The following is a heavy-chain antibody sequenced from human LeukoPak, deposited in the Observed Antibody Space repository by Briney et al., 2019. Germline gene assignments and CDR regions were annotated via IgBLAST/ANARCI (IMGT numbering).Heavy chain of an antibody. CDR1: GGTFNIYA. CDR3: AVSGYCSSTSCYTLYFDY. J-gene: IGHJ4*02. D-gene: IGHD2-2*02. Sequence: WASVTVSCRASGGTFNIYAISWVRQAPGQGLEWMGGIIPIFGTANYAQKFQGRVTITTDVSTSTAYMELSSLRSEDTAVYYCAVSGYCSSTSCYTLYFDYWGQGTLVTVSS. V-gene: IGHV1-69*05. CDR2: IIPIFGTA.